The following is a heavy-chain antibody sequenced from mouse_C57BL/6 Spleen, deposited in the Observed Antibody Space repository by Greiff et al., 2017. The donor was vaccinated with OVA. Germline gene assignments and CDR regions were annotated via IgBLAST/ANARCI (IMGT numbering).Heavy chain of an antibody. CDR2: IYPGSGNT. CDR1: GYTFTDYY. J-gene: IGHJ1*03. CDR3: AASYWYFDV. V-gene: IGHV1-76*01. Sequence: VQLQQSGAELVRPGASVKLSCKASGYTFTDYYINWVKQRPGQGLEWIARIYPGSGNTYYNEKFKGKATLTAEKSSSTAYMQLSSLTSEDSAVYFCAASYWYFDVWGTGTTVTVSS.